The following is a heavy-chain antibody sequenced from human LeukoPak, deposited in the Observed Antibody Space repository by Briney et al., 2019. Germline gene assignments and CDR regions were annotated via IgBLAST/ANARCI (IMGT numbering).Heavy chain of an antibody. D-gene: IGHD3-10*01. CDR2: IYSSGTT. CDR3: ARDLDWFGESGCDY. V-gene: IGHV4-59*01. Sequence: SETLSLTCTVSGGSISSYYWGWIRQPPGKGLEWIGYIYSSGTTNYNPSLKSRVTISVDTSKNQFSLKLSSVTAADTAIYYCARDLDWFGESGCDYWGQGTLVTVSS. CDR1: GGSISSYY. J-gene: IGHJ4*02.